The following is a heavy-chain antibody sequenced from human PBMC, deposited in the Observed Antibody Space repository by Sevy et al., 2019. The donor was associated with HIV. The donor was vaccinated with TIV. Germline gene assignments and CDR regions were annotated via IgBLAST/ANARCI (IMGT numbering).Heavy chain of an antibody. Sequence: AGGSLRLSCAASGFSFSSYGMHWVRQAPGKGLEWGALVWYDGSDKYYADSVKGRFTISRDNSKNTLYLQMNSLRVEDTAVYYCARDSGLQLFRYWGQGTLVTVSS. V-gene: IGHV3-33*01. CDR3: ARDSGLQLFRY. J-gene: IGHJ4*02. CDR2: VWYDGSDK. D-gene: IGHD1-1*01. CDR1: GFSFSSYG.